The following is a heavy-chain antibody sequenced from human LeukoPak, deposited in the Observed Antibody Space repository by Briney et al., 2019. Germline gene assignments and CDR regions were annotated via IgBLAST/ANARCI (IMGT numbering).Heavy chain of an antibody. CDR3: ARGFKGSSWYQLNFDY. Sequence: SETLSLTCTVSGVSVSSYYWSWIRQPPGKGLEWIGCIYYRGSTNYNPSLKSRVTISDDTSKNQFSLKLSSVTAADTAVYYCARGFKGSSWYQLNFDYWGQGTLVTVSS. D-gene: IGHD6-13*01. J-gene: IGHJ4*02. CDR2: IYYRGST. V-gene: IGHV4-59*02. CDR1: GVSVSSYY.